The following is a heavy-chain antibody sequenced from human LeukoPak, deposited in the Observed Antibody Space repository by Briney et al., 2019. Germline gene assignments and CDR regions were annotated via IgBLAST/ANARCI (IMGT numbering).Heavy chain of an antibody. J-gene: IGHJ4*02. CDR2: ISWNSGSI. D-gene: IGHD4-23*01. CDR1: GFTFDDYA. V-gene: IGHV3-9*01. Sequence: GRSLRLSCAASGFTFDDYARHWVRQAPGKGLEWVSGISWNSGSIGYADSVKGRFTISRDNAKNSLYLQMNSLRAEDTALYYCAKDMRGQGGNAFDYWGQGTLVTVSS. CDR3: AKDMRGQGGNAFDY.